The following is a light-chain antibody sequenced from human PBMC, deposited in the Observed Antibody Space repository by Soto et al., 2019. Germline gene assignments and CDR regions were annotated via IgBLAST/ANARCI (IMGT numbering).Light chain of an antibody. Sequence: DIQMTQSPSTLSASVGDRVTITCRASQSISSWLAWYQQKPGKAPKLLIYDASSLESGVPSRFSGSGSGTEFTLTISSLQPDDFATYYLQQYNSYRTFGQGTKVEIK. CDR1: QSISSW. CDR2: DAS. CDR3: QQYNSYRT. V-gene: IGKV1-5*01. J-gene: IGKJ1*01.